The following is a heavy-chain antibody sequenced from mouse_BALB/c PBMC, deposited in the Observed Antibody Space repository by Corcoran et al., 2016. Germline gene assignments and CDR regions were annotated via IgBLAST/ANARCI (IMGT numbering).Heavy chain of an antibody. J-gene: IGHJ3*01. CDR2: IWWNDNK. CDR1: GFSLSTYGIG. CDR3: ARIAGNYGNYVWFAY. V-gene: IGHV8-11*01. Sequence: QITLKESGPGILQPSQTLSLTCYFSGFSLSTYGIGVGWIRQPSGKGLEWLAHIWWNDNKYYNTALKSRLTISKDTSNNQVFLKIASVDTADTATYCCARIAGNYGNYVWFAYWGQGTLVTVSA. D-gene: IGHD2-1*01.